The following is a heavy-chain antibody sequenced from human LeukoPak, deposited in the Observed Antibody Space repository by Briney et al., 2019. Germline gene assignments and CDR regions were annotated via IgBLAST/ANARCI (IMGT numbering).Heavy chain of an antibody. J-gene: IGHJ4*02. V-gene: IGHV3-9*01. CDR3: ARGYSSGGLDY. Sequence: GGSLRLSCAASGFTFDNYAMNWVRQVPGKGLEWISLISWNSGTIGYADSVKGRFTISRDNSKNTLYLQMNSLRAEDTAVYYCARGYSSGGLDYWGQGTLVTVSS. CDR1: GFTFDNYA. CDR2: ISWNSGTI. D-gene: IGHD6-19*01.